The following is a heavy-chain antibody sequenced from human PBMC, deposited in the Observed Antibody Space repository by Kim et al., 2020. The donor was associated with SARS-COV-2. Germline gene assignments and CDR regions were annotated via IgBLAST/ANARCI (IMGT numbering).Heavy chain of an antibody. J-gene: IGHJ5*02. Sequence: SETLSLTCTVSGGSISSSSYYWGWIRQPPGKGLEWIGSIYYSGSTYYNPSLKSRVTISVDTSKNQFSLKLSSVTAADTAVYYCARARPSQNQNTYYDFWSPHLPIYNWFDPWGQGTLVTVSS. V-gene: IGHV4-39*01. D-gene: IGHD3-3*01. CDR1: GGSISSSSYY. CDR3: ARARPSQNQNTYYDFWSPHLPIYNWFDP. CDR2: IYYSGST.